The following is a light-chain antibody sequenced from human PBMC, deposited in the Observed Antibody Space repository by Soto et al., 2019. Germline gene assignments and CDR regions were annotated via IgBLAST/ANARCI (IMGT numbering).Light chain of an antibody. V-gene: IGKV1-33*01. CDR3: QQHNSVPLT. CDR1: QDIRNY. Sequence: DIEMTQSPSSLSASVGDRVIITCRASQDIRNYLNWYQEKPGRAPKLLIYDTSNLQTGVPSRFSGSGSGTDFAFTISSLQPEDIATYYCQQHNSVPLTFGGGTRLDI. J-gene: IGKJ4*01. CDR2: DTS.